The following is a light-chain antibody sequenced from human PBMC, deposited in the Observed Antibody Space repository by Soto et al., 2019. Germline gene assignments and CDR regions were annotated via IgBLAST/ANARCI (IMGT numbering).Light chain of an antibody. CDR1: SSDVGGYNC. CDR3: RSYAGTRYV. V-gene: IGLV2-8*01. CDR2: EVN. Sequence: QSVLTRPPSASGSPGQSVAISCTGNSSDVGGYNCVSWYQQHPGKAPKLMIYEVNKRPSGVPDRFSGSKSGNTASLTVSGQQAKEQADYYCRSYAGTRYVLGTGTKVTVL. J-gene: IGLJ1*01.